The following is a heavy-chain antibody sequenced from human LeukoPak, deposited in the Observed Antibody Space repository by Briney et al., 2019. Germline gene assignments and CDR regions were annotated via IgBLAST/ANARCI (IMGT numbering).Heavy chain of an antibody. CDR1: GVSISSAPNY. Sequence: SETLSLTCTVSGVSISSAPNYWAWIRQPPGKGLEWIGEIHHSGGTYFNPSLKSRVTISLNTSKNQFSLTLTSVTAADTAVYYCARRRLFGNSWPFDSWGQGTLVIVSS. CDR3: ARRRLFGNSWPFDS. D-gene: IGHD6-13*01. CDR2: IHHSGGT. V-gene: IGHV4-39*01. J-gene: IGHJ4*02.